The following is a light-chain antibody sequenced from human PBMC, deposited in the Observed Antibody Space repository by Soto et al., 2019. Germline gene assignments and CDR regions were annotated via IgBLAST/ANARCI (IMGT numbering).Light chain of an antibody. CDR2: AAS. CDR1: QSISNS. J-gene: IGKJ4*01. Sequence: DIQMTQSPSSLSASVGDRVTITCRASQSISNSLNWYYQKPGKAPKLLIYAASSLQSGVPSRFSGSGSGTDFTLTISSLQPEDFATYYCQQSYSTLPLPFGGGTKVDIK. CDR3: QQSYSTLPLP. V-gene: IGKV1-39*01.